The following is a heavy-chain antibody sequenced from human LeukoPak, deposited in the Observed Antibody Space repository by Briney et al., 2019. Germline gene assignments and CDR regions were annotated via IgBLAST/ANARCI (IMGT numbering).Heavy chain of an antibody. V-gene: IGHV1-2*02. CDR1: GYTFTGYY. Sequence: GASVTVSCKASGYTFTGYYMHWVRQAPGQGLEWMGWIDPNSGNTNYAQKFQGRVTMTRDTSISAAYVELSRLRSDDTAVYYCARPPGRDGYNRFDHWGQGTLLTVSS. CDR3: ARPPGRDGYNRFDH. D-gene: IGHD5-24*01. J-gene: IGHJ4*02. CDR2: IDPNSGNT.